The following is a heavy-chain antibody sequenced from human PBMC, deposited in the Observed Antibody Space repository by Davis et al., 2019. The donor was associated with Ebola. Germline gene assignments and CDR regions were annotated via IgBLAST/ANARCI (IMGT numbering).Heavy chain of an antibody. CDR1: GFSFSSYW. J-gene: IGHJ6*04. Sequence: GGSLRLSCAASGFSFSSYWMHWVRQAPGKGLEWVSYISSSSSTIYYADSVKGRFTISRDNAKNSLYLQMNSLRDEDTAVYYCARDPGNYYDSSGYYYVWPTNYYYGMDVWGKGTTVTVSS. CDR3: ARDPGNYYDSSGYYYVWPTNYYYGMDV. V-gene: IGHV3-48*02. D-gene: IGHD3-22*01. CDR2: ISSSSSTI.